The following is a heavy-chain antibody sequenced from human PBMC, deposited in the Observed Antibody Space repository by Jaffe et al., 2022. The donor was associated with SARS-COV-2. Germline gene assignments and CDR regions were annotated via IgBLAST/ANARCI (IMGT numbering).Heavy chain of an antibody. CDR1: GFTFSSYG. J-gene: IGHJ4*02. CDR2: IWYDGSNK. Sequence: QVQLVESGGGVVQPGRSLRLSCAASGFTFSSYGMHWVRQAPGKGLEWVAVIWYDGSNKYYADSVKGRFTISRDNSKNTLYLQMNSLRAEDTAVYYCATYYYDSSGIHPYGYWGQGTLVTVSS. D-gene: IGHD3-22*01. CDR3: ATYYYDSSGIHPYGY. V-gene: IGHV3-33*01.